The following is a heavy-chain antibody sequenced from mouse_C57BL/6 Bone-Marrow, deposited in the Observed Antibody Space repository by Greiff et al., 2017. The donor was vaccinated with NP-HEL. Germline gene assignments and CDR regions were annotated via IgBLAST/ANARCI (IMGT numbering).Heavy chain of an antibody. V-gene: IGHV1-39*01. Sequence: EVQLQQSGPELVKPGASVKISCKASGYSFTDYNMNWVKQSNGKSLEWIGVINPNYGTTSYNQKFKGKATLTVDQSSSTAYMQLNSLTAEEYAGYYCARWGGYDGDGYYFDYWGQGTTLTVSS. D-gene: IGHD2-2*01. CDR1: GYSFTDYN. CDR3: ARWGGYDGDGYYFDY. J-gene: IGHJ2*01. CDR2: INPNYGTT.